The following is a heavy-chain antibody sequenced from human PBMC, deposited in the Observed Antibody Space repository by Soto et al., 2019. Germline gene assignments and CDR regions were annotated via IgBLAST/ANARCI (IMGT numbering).Heavy chain of an antibody. D-gene: IGHD6-19*01. Sequence: GGSLRLSCAASGSTFSSYSMNWVRQAPGKGLEWVSSISSSSSYIYYADSVKGRFTISRDNAKNSLYLQMNSLRAEDTAVYYCARLYPGSGWPFHYYGMDVWGQGTTVTVSS. CDR1: GSTFSSYS. CDR2: ISSSSSYI. CDR3: ARLYPGSGWPFHYYGMDV. J-gene: IGHJ6*02. V-gene: IGHV3-21*01.